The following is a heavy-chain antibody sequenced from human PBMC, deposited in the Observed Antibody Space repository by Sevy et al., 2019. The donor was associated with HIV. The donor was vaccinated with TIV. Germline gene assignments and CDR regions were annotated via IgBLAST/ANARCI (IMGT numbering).Heavy chain of an antibody. J-gene: IGHJ3*02. Sequence: ASVKVSCKVSGYTLTELSMHWVRQAPGKGLEWMGGFDPEDGETIYAQKFQGRVTMTEDTSTDTAYMELSSLRSEDTAVYYCATANSGYYGGRDAFDIWGQGTMVTVSS. CDR3: ATANSGYYGGRDAFDI. CDR2: FDPEDGET. D-gene: IGHD5-12*01. V-gene: IGHV1-24*01. CDR1: GYTLTELS.